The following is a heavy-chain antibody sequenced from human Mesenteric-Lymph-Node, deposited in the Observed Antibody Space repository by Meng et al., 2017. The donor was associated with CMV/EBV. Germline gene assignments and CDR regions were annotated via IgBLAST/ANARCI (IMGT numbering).Heavy chain of an antibody. V-gene: IGHV1-46*01. CDR1: GYTFTSYY. J-gene: IGHJ6*02. D-gene: IGHD6-6*01. CDR3: ATPSIGARHYYYYYGMDV. Sequence: ASVKVSCKASGYTFTSYYMHWVRQAPGQGLEWMGIINPSGGSTSYAQKFQGRVTMTRDTSTSTVYMELSSLRSEDTAVYYCATPSIGARHYYYYYGMDVWGQGTTVTVSS. CDR2: INPSGGST.